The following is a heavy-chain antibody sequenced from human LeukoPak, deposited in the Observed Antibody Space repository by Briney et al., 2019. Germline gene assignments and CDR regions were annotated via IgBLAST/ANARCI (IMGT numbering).Heavy chain of an antibody. CDR3: TTEYYYNNGLFDY. CDR2: IKSKTDGGTT. Sequence: GGSLRLSCAASGFTFSNGWMSWVRQAPGKGLEWVGRIKSKTDGGTTDYAAPVKGRFTISRDDSKNTLYLQMNSLKTEDTAVYYCTTEYYYNNGLFDYWGQGTLVTVSS. D-gene: IGHD3-22*01. V-gene: IGHV3-15*01. J-gene: IGHJ4*02. CDR1: GFTFSNGW.